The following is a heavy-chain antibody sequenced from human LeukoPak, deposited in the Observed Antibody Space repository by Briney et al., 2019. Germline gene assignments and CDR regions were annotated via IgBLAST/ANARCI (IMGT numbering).Heavy chain of an antibody. CDR1: GFTFDDYA. J-gene: IGHJ4*02. Sequence: PGGSLRLSCAASGFTFDDYAMHWVRQAPGKGLEWVSGISWNSGSIGYADSVKGRFTISRDNAKNSLYLQMNSLRAEDTALYYCAKGAKWELLVSFDYWGQGTLVTVSS. V-gene: IGHV3-9*01. CDR2: ISWNSGSI. D-gene: IGHD1-26*01. CDR3: AKGAKWELLVSFDY.